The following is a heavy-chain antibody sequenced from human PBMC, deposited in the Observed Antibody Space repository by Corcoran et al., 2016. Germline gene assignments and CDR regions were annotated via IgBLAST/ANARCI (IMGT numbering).Heavy chain of an antibody. CDR3: ARGRGGYCSGGSCFEVVGPYGMDV. D-gene: IGHD2-15*01. Sequence: EVQLVESGGGLVKPGGSLRLSCAASGFTFSSYSMNWVRQAPGKGLEWVSSISSSSSYIYYADSVKGRFTISRDNAKNSLYLQMNSLRAEDRAVYYCARGRGGYCSGGSCFEVVGPYGMDVWGQGTTVTVSS. J-gene: IGHJ6*02. V-gene: IGHV3-21*01. CDR2: ISSSSSYI. CDR1: GFTFSSYS.